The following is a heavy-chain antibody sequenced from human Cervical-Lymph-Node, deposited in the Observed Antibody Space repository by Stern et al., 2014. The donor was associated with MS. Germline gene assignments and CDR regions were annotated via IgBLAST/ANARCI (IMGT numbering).Heavy chain of an antibody. CDR3: ARAIVLRYFDSNWFDP. CDR1: GGTFSSYA. D-gene: IGHD3-9*01. J-gene: IGHJ5*02. Sequence: VPLVAAGAEVKKPGSSVQVSCKASGGTFSSYAISWVRQAPGQGLEWMGGIIPIFGTANYAQKFQGRVTITADESTNTAYMELSSLRSEDTAVYYCARAIVLRYFDSNWFDPWGQGTLVTVSS. CDR2: IIPIFGTA. V-gene: IGHV1-69*01.